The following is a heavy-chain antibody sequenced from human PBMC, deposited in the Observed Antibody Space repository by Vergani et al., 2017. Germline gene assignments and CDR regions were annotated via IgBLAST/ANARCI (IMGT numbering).Heavy chain of an antibody. CDR1: GGTFSNYT. Sequence: QFQLVHSGAEVKKPGSSVKVSCKASGGTFSNYTISWVRQAPGQGLEWMGRIIPILVIAHYAQKFQGRVTITADKSTCTAYMELCSLRSEDTAVYYCAREGCSGGSCYSYYYGIDVWGQGTTVTVSS. D-gene: IGHD2-15*01. J-gene: IGHJ6*02. CDR2: IIPILVIA. V-gene: IGHV1-69*04. CDR3: AREGCSGGSCYSYYYGIDV.